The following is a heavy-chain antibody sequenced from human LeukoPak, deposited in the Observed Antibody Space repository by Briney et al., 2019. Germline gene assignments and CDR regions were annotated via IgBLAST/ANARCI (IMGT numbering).Heavy chain of an antibody. CDR2: MNPKSGGT. D-gene: IGHD3-9*01. CDR1: GYTFTSYG. Sequence: ASVKVSCKASGYTFTSYGISWVRQAPGQGLEWMGWMNPKSGGTNYAQKFEARVTMNRDTSISTAYMELSRLRFDDTAVHYCARSPDILTGEKFDYWGQGTLVTVSS. CDR3: ARSPDILTGEKFDY. J-gene: IGHJ4*02. V-gene: IGHV1-2*02.